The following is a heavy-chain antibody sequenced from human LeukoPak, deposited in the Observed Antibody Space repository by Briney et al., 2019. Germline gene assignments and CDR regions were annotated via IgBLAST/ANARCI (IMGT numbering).Heavy chain of an antibody. Sequence: GASVTVSCKASGYTFTSYYMHWVRQAPGQGLEWMGIINPSGGSTSYAQKFQGRVTMTRDTSTSTVYMELSSLRSEDTAVYYCARDREVRDSSGYGYYYYGMDVWGQGTTVTVSS. D-gene: IGHD3-22*01. CDR2: INPSGGST. CDR3: ARDREVRDSSGYGYYYYGMDV. J-gene: IGHJ6*02. CDR1: GYTFTSYY. V-gene: IGHV1-46*01.